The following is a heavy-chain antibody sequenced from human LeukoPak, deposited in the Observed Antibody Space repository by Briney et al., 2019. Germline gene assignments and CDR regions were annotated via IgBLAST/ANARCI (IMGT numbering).Heavy chain of an antibody. J-gene: IGHJ4*02. CDR3: ARAAYCGGDCYLFDY. CDR2: IYYSGST. V-gene: IGHV4-39*01. D-gene: IGHD2-21*02. CDR1: GGSISSSTYY. Sequence: SETLSLTCSVSGGSISSSTYYWGWIRQPPGKGLEWIGSIYYSGSTYYNSSLKSRVTISVDTSKNQFSLKLSSLTAADTAVYYCARAAYCGGDCYLFDYWGQGTLVTVFS.